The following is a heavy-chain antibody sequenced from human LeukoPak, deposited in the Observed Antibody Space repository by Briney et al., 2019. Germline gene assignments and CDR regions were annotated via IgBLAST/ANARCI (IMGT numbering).Heavy chain of an antibody. J-gene: IGHJ4*02. V-gene: IGHV4-59*08. D-gene: IGHD6-19*01. CDR3: MRRDTGWNYSDY. CDR2: IYHKGNT. Sequence: SETLSLTRGLSGGSIYSHYWGCMRQPPGKGVEGIEDIYHKGNTNYHPSLQSRVTISLDTSKNHLSLTLTSVVAADTAIYYCMRRDTGWNYSDYWGEGILVSVSS. CDR1: GGSIYSHY.